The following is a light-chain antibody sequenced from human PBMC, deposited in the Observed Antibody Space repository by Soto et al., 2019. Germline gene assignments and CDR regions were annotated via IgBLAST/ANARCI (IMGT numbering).Light chain of an antibody. Sequence: QSALTQPASVSGSPGQSITISCTGTSSDVGGYNHVSWYQHHPGNAPKVMIYDVSNRPSGVSNRLSGSKSGNTASLTISGLQAEDEADYYCSSYTSSSTVVFGGGTKLTVL. CDR1: SSDVGGYNH. J-gene: IGLJ2*01. V-gene: IGLV2-14*03. CDR2: DVS. CDR3: SSYTSSSTVV.